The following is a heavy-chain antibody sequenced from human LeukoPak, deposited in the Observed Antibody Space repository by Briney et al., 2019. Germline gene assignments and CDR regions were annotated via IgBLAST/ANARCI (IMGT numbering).Heavy chain of an antibody. V-gene: IGHV3-74*01. CDR1: GFTFSSYW. D-gene: IGHD6-13*01. Sequence: GGSLRLSCAASGFTFSSYWMHWVRQAPGKGLVWVSRINSDGSGTSYADSVKGRFTISRDNAKNTLYLQMNSLRAEDTAVYYCARAQYSSSWYYSDAFDIWGQGTMVTVSS. CDR3: ARAQYSSSWYYSDAFDI. J-gene: IGHJ3*02. CDR2: INSDGSGT.